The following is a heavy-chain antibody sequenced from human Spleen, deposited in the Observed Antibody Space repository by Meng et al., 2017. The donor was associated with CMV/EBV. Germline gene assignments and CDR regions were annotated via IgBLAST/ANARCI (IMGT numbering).Heavy chain of an antibody. J-gene: IGHJ4*02. CDR1: GGTFSSYA. CDR2: IIPIFGTA. CDR3: ARDYYGSGSYYTPGY. Sequence: SGGTFSSYAISWVRQAPGQGLEWMGGIIPIFGTAKYEQKFQGRVTITTDESTSTACMEVSSLRSEDTAVYYCARDYYGSGSYYTPGYWGQGTLVTVSS. D-gene: IGHD3-10*01. V-gene: IGHV1-69*05.